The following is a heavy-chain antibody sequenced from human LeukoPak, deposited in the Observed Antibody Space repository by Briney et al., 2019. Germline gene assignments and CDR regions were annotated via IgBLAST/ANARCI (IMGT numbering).Heavy chain of an antibody. D-gene: IGHD4-23*01. CDR2: IYSDGNT. V-gene: IGHV3-53*01. J-gene: IGHJ4*02. CDR1: GFSVSNNY. Sequence: GGSLRLSCAVSGFSVSNNYMSWVRQAPGKGLAWVSVIYSDGNTYYAESVKGRFTISRDNSKNTLYLQMNSLRAEDTAVYYCARGGGGGNPFDYWGQGTLVTASS. CDR3: ARGGGGGNPFDY.